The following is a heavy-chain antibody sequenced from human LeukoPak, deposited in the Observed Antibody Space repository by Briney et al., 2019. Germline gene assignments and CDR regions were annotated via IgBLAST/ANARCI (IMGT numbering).Heavy chain of an antibody. CDR3: ARDHEGFDY. CDR1: GDTFTNNY. V-gene: IGHV1-46*01. Sequence: GSVSVSCTASGDTFTNNYLQGVREAPGQGLWWIGMIYPRHGTTSYAQNFQRRVPLPRDTSTTPLHMDLRGLRSEDTAVYYCARDHEGFDYWGQGTVVTVSS. CDR2: IYPRHGTT. J-gene: IGHJ4*02.